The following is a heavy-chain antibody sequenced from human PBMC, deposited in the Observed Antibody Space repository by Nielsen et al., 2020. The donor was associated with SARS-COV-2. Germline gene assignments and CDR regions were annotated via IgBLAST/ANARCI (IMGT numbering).Heavy chain of an antibody. Sequence: GESLKISCAASGFTFSSYAFHWVRQAPGKGLEWVAVISYDGSNRYYADSVEGRFTISRDNSKNTLYLQMNSLRAEDTAVYYCAKGGRGATTYWGQGTLVTVSS. J-gene: IGHJ4*02. V-gene: IGHV3-30-3*01. D-gene: IGHD1-26*01. CDR2: ISYDGSNR. CDR1: GFTFSSYA. CDR3: AKGGRGATTY.